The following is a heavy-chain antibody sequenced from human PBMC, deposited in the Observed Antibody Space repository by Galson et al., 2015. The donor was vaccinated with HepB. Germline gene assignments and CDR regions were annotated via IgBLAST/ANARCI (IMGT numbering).Heavy chain of an antibody. V-gene: IGHV3-21*01. Sequence: LRLSCAASGLTFSYYTINWVRQAPGKGLGWVSSISGSSTYIYYTDSVWVRFTVSRGNSNDSLYLQMNSLRVEDTAVYYCARDRGRSDYGYYYGMDVWGQGTTVTVSS. D-gene: IGHD4-17*01. CDR1: GLTFSYYT. J-gene: IGHJ6*02. CDR2: ISGSSTYI. CDR3: ARDRGRSDYGYYYGMDV.